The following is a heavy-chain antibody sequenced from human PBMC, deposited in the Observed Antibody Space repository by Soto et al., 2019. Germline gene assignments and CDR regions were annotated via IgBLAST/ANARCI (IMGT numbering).Heavy chain of an antibody. V-gene: IGHV1-46*01. CDR2: INPSGGST. Sequence: GASVKVSCKASGYTFTSYYMHWVRQAPGQGLEWMGIINPSGGSTSYAQKFQGRVTMTRDTSTSTVYMELSSLRSEDTAVYYCAIDFFRASPVDYYYYYGMDVWGQGTTVTVSS. J-gene: IGHJ6*02. D-gene: IGHD3-10*01. CDR1: GYTFTSYY. CDR3: AIDFFRASPVDYYYYYGMDV.